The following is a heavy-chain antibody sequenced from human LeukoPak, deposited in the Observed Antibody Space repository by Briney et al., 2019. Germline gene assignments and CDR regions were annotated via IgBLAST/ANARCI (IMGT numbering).Heavy chain of an antibody. Sequence: GGSLRLSCAASGFTFRDHYMTWIRQAPGKGLEWISHISNGGTIIFYADSVKGRFTISRDNAKNSLYLQMNSLRAEDTAVYYCARVGEFPDTTVVNASRYYYGMDVWGQGTTVTVSS. CDR2: ISNGGTII. D-gene: IGHD3-16*01. J-gene: IGHJ6*02. V-gene: IGHV3-11*01. CDR3: ARVGEFPDTTVVNASRYYYGMDV. CDR1: GFTFRDHY.